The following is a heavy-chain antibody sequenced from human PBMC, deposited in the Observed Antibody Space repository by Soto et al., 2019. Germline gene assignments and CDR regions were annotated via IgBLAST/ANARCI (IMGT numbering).Heavy chain of an antibody. D-gene: IGHD2-15*01. CDR3: ARQKSSTYWPT. CDR1: GESFTGNY. V-gene: IGHV4-34*01. J-gene: IGHJ4*02. CDR2: INHRGST. Sequence: SETLSLTCAVYGESFTGNYWSWIRQPPGKGLEWIGEINHRGSTNYIPSLKSRVTISIDTSKKQLSLKLNSVTAADAAVYYCARQKSSTYWPTWGQGTLVTVSS.